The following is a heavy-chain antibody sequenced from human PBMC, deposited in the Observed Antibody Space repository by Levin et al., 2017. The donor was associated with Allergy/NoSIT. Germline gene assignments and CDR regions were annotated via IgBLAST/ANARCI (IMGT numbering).Heavy chain of an antibody. V-gene: IGHV3-7*01. CDR3: ARPYYGSADY. Sequence: PRGSLRLSCAASGFTFSNFWMSWVRQAPGKGLEWVANINQDGSAKYYVDSVKGRFTVSRDNAENSLYVQMNSLRAEDTGVYYCARPYYGSADYWGQGTLVTVSS. D-gene: IGHD3-10*01. J-gene: IGHJ4*02. CDR2: INQDGSAK. CDR1: GFTFSNFW.